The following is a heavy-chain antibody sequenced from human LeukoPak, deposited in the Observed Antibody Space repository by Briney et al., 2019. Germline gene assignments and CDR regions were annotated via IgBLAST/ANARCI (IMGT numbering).Heavy chain of an antibody. CDR3: ARAKYSGSKHVNFDY. CDR1: GGSISSSSYY. D-gene: IGHD1-26*01. Sequence: SETLSLTCTVSGGSISSSSYYWGWIRQPPGKGLEWIGSIYYSGSTYYNPSLKSRVTISVDTSKNQFSLKLSSVTAADTAVYYCARAKYSGSKHVNFDYWGQGTLVTVSS. V-gene: IGHV4-39*07. J-gene: IGHJ4*02. CDR2: IYYSGST.